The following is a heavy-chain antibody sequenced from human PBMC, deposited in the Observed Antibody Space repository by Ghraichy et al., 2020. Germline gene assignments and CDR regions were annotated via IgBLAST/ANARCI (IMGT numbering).Heavy chain of an antibody. V-gene: IGHV1-69*13. Sequence: SVKVSCKASGGTFSSYAISWVRQAPGQGLEWMGGIIPIFGTANYAQKFQGRVTITADESTSTAYMELSSLRSEDTAGYYCARGLRYGGYRLWFDPWGQGTLVTVSS. CDR1: GGTFSSYA. J-gene: IGHJ5*02. D-gene: IGHD5-12*01. CDR2: IIPIFGTA. CDR3: ARGLRYGGYRLWFDP.